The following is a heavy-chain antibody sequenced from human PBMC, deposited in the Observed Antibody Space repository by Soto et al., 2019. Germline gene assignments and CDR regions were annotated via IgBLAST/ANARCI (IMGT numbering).Heavy chain of an antibody. V-gene: IGHV1-2*02. Sequence: QVQLVQSGAEVKKPGASVKVSCKASGYTFTGYYMHWVRQAPGQGLEWMGWINPSSGGTNYAQKFKGRVTMTRDTSISTAYMELSRLRSDDTAVYYCARASSSNYYPDYWGQGTLVTVSS. CDR1: GYTFTGYY. D-gene: IGHD3-10*01. J-gene: IGHJ4*02. CDR3: ARASSSNYYPDY. CDR2: INPSSGGT.